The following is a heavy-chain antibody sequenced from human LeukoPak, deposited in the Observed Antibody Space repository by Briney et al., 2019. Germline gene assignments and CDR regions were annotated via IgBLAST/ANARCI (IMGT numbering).Heavy chain of an antibody. CDR3: ARDGGIVGPTPYNYYMDV. D-gene: IGHD1-26*01. J-gene: IGHJ6*03. CDR2: LYHSGSI. CDR1: GYSISSGYY. Sequence: PSETLSLTCTVSGYSISSGYYWGWIRQPPGKGLEWIGSLYHSGSIYYNPSLKSRVNISLDTSKNQFSLQLSSVTAADTAIYYCARDGGIVGPTPYNYYMDVWGKGTTVTVSS. V-gene: IGHV4-38-2*02.